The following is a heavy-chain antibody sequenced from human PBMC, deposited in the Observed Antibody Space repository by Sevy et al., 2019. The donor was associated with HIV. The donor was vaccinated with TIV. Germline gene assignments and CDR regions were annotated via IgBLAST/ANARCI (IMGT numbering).Heavy chain of an antibody. Sequence: GGSLRLSCTASGFSFNMYWMSWVRQAPGQGLEWVAHIKRDGSEKYYVDSVRGRFTISRDNAKNSLYLQMNSLRAEDMAVYYCARANLDSSGSYDAFDIWGQGTMVTVSS. CDR3: ARANLDSSGSYDAFDI. CDR2: IKRDGSEK. CDR1: GFSFNMYW. D-gene: IGHD3-22*01. V-gene: IGHV3-7*01. J-gene: IGHJ3*02.